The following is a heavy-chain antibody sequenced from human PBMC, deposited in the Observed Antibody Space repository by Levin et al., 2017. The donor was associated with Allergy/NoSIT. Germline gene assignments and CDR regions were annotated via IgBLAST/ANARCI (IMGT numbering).Heavy chain of an antibody. CDR1: GFTFSSYA. Sequence: QTGGSLRLSCAASGFTFSSYAMSWVRQAPGKGLEWVSSISGSGGSTYYADSVKGRFTVSRDNFNNTLYLQMNSLRAEDTAVYYCAKMRGDSSGWRFDYWGQGTLVTVSS. D-gene: IGHD6-19*01. J-gene: IGHJ4*02. CDR3: AKMRGDSSGWRFDY. CDR2: ISGSGGST. V-gene: IGHV3-23*01.